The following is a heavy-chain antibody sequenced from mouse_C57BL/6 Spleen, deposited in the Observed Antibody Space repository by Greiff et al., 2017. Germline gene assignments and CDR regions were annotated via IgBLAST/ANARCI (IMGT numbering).Heavy chain of an antibody. CDR3: ARYREDAMDY. Sequence: QVQLQQSGAELVRPGASVKLSCKASGYTFTDYYINWVKQRPGQGLEWIARIYPGSGNTYYNEKFKGKATLTAEKSSSTAYMQLSSLTSEDSAVYFCARYREDAMDYWGQGTSVTVSS. J-gene: IGHJ4*01. D-gene: IGHD2-14*01. V-gene: IGHV1-76*01. CDR1: GYTFTDYY. CDR2: IYPGSGNT.